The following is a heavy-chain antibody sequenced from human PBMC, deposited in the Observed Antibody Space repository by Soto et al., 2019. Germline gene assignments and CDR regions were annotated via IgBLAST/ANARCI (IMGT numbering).Heavy chain of an antibody. CDR1: GFSVSTGGVG. Sequence: QITLKESGPTLVKPTQTLTLTCTFSGFSVSTGGVGVAWIRQPPGKALEWLALIYWDDDKRYSPFLQSRVTITKDPSKNQVVLTMTNMDPVDTATYYCAHKGGRGAGMDVWGQGTPVTVSS. D-gene: IGHD2-15*01. J-gene: IGHJ6*02. CDR3: AHKGGRGAGMDV. CDR2: IYWDDDK. V-gene: IGHV2-5*02.